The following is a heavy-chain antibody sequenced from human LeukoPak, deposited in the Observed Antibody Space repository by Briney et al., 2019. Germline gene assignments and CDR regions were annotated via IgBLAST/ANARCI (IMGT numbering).Heavy chain of an antibody. CDR3: AHSSGYYGHDY. CDR1: GGSISSYY. Sequence: PSETLSLTCTVSGGSISSYYWSWIRQPPGKGLEWIGYIYYSGSTNYNPSLKSRVTISVDTSKNQFSLKLSSVTAADTAVYYRAHSSGYYGHDYWGQGTLVTVSS. J-gene: IGHJ4*02. CDR2: IYYSGST. V-gene: IGHV4-59*01. D-gene: IGHD3-22*01.